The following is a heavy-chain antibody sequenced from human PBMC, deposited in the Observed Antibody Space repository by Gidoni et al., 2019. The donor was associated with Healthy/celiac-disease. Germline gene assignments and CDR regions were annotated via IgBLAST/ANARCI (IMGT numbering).Heavy chain of an antibody. D-gene: IGHD3-3*01. CDR1: GYTFTDYY. CDR2: VDPEDGET. J-gene: IGHJ4*02. V-gene: IGHV1-69-2*01. Sequence: EVPLVQSGAEVKKPGATVKISCKVSGYTFTDYYMNWVQQAPGKGLEWMGLVDPEDGETIYAEKFRGRVTITADTSTDTAYMELSSLRSEDTAVYYCATYPSLYYDFWSGPLGYWGQGTLVTVSS. CDR3: ATYPSLYYDFWSGPLGY.